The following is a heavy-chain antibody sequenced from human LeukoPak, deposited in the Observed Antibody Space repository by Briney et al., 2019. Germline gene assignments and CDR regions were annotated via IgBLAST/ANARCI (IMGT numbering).Heavy chain of an antibody. CDR3: ARVWAKWELHYAFDI. Sequence: GASVKVSCKVSGYTLTELSIHWVRQAPGKGLEWMGGFDPEDDETIYAQNFQGRVTMTEDTSIDTVYMELSSLKSEDTAVYYCARVWAKWELHYAFDIWGQGTMVTVSS. CDR1: GYTLTELS. V-gene: IGHV1-24*01. CDR2: FDPEDDET. J-gene: IGHJ3*02. D-gene: IGHD1-26*01.